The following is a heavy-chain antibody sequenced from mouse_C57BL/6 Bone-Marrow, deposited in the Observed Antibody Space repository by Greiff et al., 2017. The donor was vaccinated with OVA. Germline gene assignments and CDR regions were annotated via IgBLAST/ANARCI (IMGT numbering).Heavy chain of an antibody. CDR2: IWRGGST. D-gene: IGHD1-1*01. V-gene: IGHV2-5*01. J-gene: IGHJ4*01. Sequence: QVQLQQSGPGLVQPSQRLSITCTVSGFSLTSYGVHWVRQSSGKGLEWLGVIWRGGSTDYNAAFMSRLSITKDNSKSQVFFKMNSLQADDTAIYYCAKMDYYGSSYAMDYWGQGTSVTVSS. CDR3: AKMDYYGSSYAMDY. CDR1: GFSLTSYG.